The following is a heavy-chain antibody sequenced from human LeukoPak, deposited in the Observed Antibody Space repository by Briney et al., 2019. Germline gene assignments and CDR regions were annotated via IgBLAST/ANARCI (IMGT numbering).Heavy chain of an antibody. Sequence: PSETLSLTCTVSGGSISSSSYYWGWIRQPPGKGLEWIGSIYYSGSTYYNPSLKSRVTISADTSKNQFSLKLSSVTAADTAVYYCASDNSSSSVYWGQGTLVTVSS. CDR3: ASDNSSSSVY. J-gene: IGHJ4*02. CDR1: GGSISSSSYY. CDR2: IYYSGST. V-gene: IGHV4-39*01. D-gene: IGHD6-13*01.